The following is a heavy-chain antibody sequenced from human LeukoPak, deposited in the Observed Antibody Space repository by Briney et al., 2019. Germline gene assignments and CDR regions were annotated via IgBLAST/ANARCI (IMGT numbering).Heavy chain of an antibody. D-gene: IGHD5-18*01. CDR2: INHSGST. V-gene: IGHV4-34*01. CDR3: ARDFAVDTAMVSPDAFDI. CDR1: GGSFSGYY. Sequence: SETLSLTCAVYGGSFSGYYWSWIRQPPGKGLEWIGEINHSGSTNYNPSLKSRVTISVDTSKKQFSLKVSSVTAADTAVYYCARDFAVDTAMVSPDAFDIWGQGTMVTVSS. J-gene: IGHJ3*02.